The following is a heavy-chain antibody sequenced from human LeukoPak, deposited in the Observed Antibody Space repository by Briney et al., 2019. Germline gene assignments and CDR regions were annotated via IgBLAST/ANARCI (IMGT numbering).Heavy chain of an antibody. CDR1: GYTFTSCA. CDR3: TRQGPGYCGSTSCYGVDY. D-gene: IGHD2-2*01. V-gene: IGHV7-4-1*02. J-gene: IGHJ4*02. Sequence: VASVKVSCKASGYTFTSCAMNWVRQAPGQELEWMGWINTNTGNPTYAQGFTGRFVFSLDTSVSTAYLQISSLKAEDTAVYYCTRQGPGYCGSTSCYGVDYWGQGTLVTVSS. CDR2: INTNTGNP.